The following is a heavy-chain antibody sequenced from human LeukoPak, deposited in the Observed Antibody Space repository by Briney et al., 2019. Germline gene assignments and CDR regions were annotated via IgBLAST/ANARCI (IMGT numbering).Heavy chain of an antibody. CDR3: ARHRWPVLPDY. Sequence: SETLSLTCTVSCYSISSSSYYWGWIRQPPGKGLEWIGSIYYSGSTYYNPSLKSRVTISVDTSKNQFSLKLSSVTAADTAVYYCARHRWPVLPDYWGQGTLVTVSS. CDR1: CYSISSSSYY. V-gene: IGHV4-39*01. CDR2: IYYSGST. J-gene: IGHJ4*02. D-gene: IGHD3-10*01.